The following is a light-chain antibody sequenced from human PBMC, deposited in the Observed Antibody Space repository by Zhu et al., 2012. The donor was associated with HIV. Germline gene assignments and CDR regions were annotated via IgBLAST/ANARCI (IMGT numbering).Light chain of an antibody. CDR2: GAS. J-gene: IGKJ2*01. V-gene: IGKV3-20*01. CDR3: QHYVPSPMYT. Sequence: EIVLTQSPGTLSLSPGERATLSCRASQTVSRNYLAWYQQKPGQAPRLLIYGASRRVTGIPDRFSGSGSGTDFTLTISRLEPEDFAVYYCQHYVPSPMYTFGQGYQSLEIK. CDR1: QTVSRNY.